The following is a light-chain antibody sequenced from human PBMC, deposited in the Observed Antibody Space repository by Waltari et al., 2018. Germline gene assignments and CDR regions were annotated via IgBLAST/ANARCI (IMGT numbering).Light chain of an antibody. Sequence: IVMTQYPDPLAVSLRERAPSHHTSSQSLLYSSNNRKYLAWYQQKPGQPPKLLIHWASTRDSGVPDRFSGSGSGTDFTLTISSLQAEDVAIYYCQQYYSAPYTFGRGTKLEIK. J-gene: IGKJ2*01. CDR1: QSLLYSSNNRKY. CDR2: WAS. V-gene: IGKV4-1*01. CDR3: QQYYSAPYT.